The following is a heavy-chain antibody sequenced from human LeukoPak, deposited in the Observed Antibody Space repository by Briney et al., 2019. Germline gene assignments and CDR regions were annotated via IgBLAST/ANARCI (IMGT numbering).Heavy chain of an antibody. Sequence: SETLSLTCTVSGGSISSSSYYWGWIRQPPGKGLEWIGSIYYSGSTYYNPSLKSRVTISVDTSKNQFSLKLSSVTAADTAVYYCARSPSGYRFDSWGQGTLVTVSS. CDR1: GGSISSSSYY. CDR2: IYYSGST. J-gene: IGHJ4*02. V-gene: IGHV4-39*07. CDR3: ARSPSGYRFDS. D-gene: IGHD3-22*01.